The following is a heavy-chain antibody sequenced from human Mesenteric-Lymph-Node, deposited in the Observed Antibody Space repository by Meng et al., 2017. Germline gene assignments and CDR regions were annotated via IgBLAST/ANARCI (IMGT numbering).Heavy chain of an antibody. Sequence: QRQLQRSGPGLGKPSGTLSLTCTVSGASISSDIWWSWVRQPPGKGLEWIGEVYHRGDTNYNPSLKSRVDISVDKSKNQFYLSLFSVTAADTAVYYCGRDQGRELINHWGQGTLVTVSS. J-gene: IGHJ4*02. V-gene: IGHV4-4*02. CDR3: GRDQGRELINH. D-gene: IGHD1-7*01. CDR1: GASISSDIW. CDR2: VYHRGDT.